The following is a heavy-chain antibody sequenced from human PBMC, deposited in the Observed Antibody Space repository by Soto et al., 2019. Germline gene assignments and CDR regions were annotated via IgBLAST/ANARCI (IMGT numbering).Heavy chain of an antibody. D-gene: IGHD1-1*01. CDR2: INAGNGNP. J-gene: IGHJ3*02. V-gene: IGHV1-3*01. Sequence: QVPLVQSGAEVKKPGASVKVSCKASGYTFTSYAMHWVRQAPGQRIEWMGWINAGNGNPKYSQKCQGRVTITRDTSASTAYMELSSLRSEDTAVYYCARDLTGTTQWADAFDIWGQGTMVTVSS. CDR1: GYTFTSYA. CDR3: ARDLTGTTQWADAFDI.